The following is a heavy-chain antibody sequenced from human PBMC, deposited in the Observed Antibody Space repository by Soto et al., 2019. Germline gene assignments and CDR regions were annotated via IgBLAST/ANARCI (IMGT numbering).Heavy chain of an antibody. V-gene: IGHV1-24*01. CDR3: ATNYYGSGIDINWFDP. J-gene: IGHJ5*02. D-gene: IGHD3-10*01. CDR1: GSTLPELS. CDR2: FDPEDGET. Sequence: GALGKVSSKVSGSTLPELSMHWVRQPPGKGLEWMGGFDPEDGETIYAQKFQGRVTMTEDTSTDTAYMELSSLRSEDTAVYYCATNYYGSGIDINWFDPWGQGTLVTVSS.